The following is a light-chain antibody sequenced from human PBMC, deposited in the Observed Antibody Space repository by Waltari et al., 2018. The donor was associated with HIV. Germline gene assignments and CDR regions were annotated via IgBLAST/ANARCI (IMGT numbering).Light chain of an antibody. CDR1: GSDFGAYAY. J-gene: IGLJ2*01. CDR3: SSYSSSSTWI. V-gene: IGLV2-14*01. CDR2: EVT. Sequence: QSALTQPASLSGSPGQSITISCPGTGSDFGAYAYVSWYQQHPGKAPKLMILEVTNRPSGVSNRFSGAKSGNTAALTISGLQAEDEADYYCSSYSSSSTWIFGGGTKLTVL.